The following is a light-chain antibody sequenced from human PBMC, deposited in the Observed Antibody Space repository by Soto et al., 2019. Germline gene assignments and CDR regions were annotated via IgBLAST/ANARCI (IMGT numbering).Light chain of an antibody. CDR1: QSISSW. CDR2: KAS. CDR3: QQYNSYPLT. V-gene: IGKV1-5*03. Sequence: DMQMTQSPPTLSASVGDRVTSTCRASQSISSWLAWYQQKPGKAPNLLIYKASSLESGVPSRFSGSGSGTEFTLTISSLQPDDFATYYCQQYNSYPLTFGGGTKVEIK. J-gene: IGKJ4*01.